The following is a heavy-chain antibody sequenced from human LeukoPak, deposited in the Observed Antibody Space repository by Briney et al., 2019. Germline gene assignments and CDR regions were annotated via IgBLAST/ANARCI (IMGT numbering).Heavy chain of an antibody. CDR3: ARDPNYYDSSGYDY. D-gene: IGHD3-22*01. J-gene: IGHJ4*02. CDR2: IYYSGST. V-gene: IGHV4-59*12. Sequence: SETLSLTCTASGGSISSYYWSWIRQPPGKGLEWIGYIYYSGSTNYNPSLKSRVTISVDTSKNQFSLKLSSVTDADTAVYYCARDPNYYDSSGYDYWGQGTLVTVSS. CDR1: GGSISSYY.